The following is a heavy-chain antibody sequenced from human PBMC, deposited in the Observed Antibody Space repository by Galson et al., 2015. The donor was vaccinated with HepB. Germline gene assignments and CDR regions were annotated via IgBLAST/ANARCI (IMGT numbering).Heavy chain of an antibody. D-gene: IGHD3-22*01. CDR1: AFTFRTYA. CDR3: ARNFYDISGYSRLIGFDY. J-gene: IGHJ4*02. CDR2: ISNRGGST. V-gene: IGHV3-23*01. Sequence: SLRLSCAASAFTFRTYAMTWVRQAPGKGLEWVSAISNRGGSTYYADSVKGRFTISRDNSKNTLFLQMDSLRAEDTAVYYCARNFYDISGYSRLIGFDYWGQGTLVTVSS.